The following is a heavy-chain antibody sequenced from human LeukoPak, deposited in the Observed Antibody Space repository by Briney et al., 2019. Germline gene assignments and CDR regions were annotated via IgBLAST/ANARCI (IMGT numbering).Heavy chain of an antibody. Sequence: GGSLRLSCVASGFTFTKYDMRWVRQPPGKSLQWVSSIGTSGDAYSLDSVEGRFTISREDATDSLHLQMSSLRAEDTAVYYCAKGAAYSTTGRPYYFDYWGQGILVTVSS. CDR3: AKGAAYSTTGRPYYFDY. V-gene: IGHV3-13*01. D-gene: IGHD2-2*01. CDR2: IGTSGDA. J-gene: IGHJ4*02. CDR1: GFTFTKYD.